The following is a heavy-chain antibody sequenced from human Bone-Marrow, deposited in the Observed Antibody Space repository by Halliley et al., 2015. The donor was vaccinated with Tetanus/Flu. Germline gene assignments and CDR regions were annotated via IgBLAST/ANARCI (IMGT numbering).Heavy chain of an antibody. V-gene: IGHV3-53*01. CDR3: ARGQRSGYSFYWYFDP. Sequence: SIIFATGTILNAESAKGRFTTSRDTSKNMLFLQMNSLRAEDTAVYYCARGQRSGYSFYWYFDPWGRGSQVTVSS. CDR2: IFATGTI. D-gene: IGHD3-3*01. J-gene: IGHJ2*01.